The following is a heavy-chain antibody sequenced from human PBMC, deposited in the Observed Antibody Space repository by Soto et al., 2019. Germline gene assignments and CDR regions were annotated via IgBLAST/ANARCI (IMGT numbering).Heavy chain of an antibody. J-gene: IGHJ6*02. CDR2: IYPGDSDT. Sequence: GESLKISCKGSGYSFTSYWIGCVRQMPGKGLEWMGIIYPGDSDTRYSPSFQGQVTISADKSISTAYLQWSSLKASDTAMYYCASPIWGPDYYDSSGYYSYYYGMDVWGQGTTVTVSS. CDR3: ASPIWGPDYYDSSGYYSYYYGMDV. V-gene: IGHV5-51*01. D-gene: IGHD3-22*01. CDR1: GYSFTSYW.